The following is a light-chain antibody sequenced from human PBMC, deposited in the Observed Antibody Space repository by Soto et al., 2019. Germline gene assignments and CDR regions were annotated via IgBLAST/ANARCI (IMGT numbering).Light chain of an antibody. CDR2: LNSDGSH. CDR1: SGHSSYA. J-gene: IGLJ2*01. V-gene: IGLV4-69*01. CDR3: QTWGTGIQI. Sequence: QLVLTQSPSASASLGASVKLTCTLSSGHSSYAIAWHQQQPEKGPRYLMKLNSDGSHSKGDGIPDRFSGPSSGAERYLTISSLQSEDEADYYCQTWGTGIQIFGGGTKVTVL.